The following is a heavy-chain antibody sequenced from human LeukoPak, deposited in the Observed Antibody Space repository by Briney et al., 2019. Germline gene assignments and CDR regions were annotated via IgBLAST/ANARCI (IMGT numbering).Heavy chain of an antibody. V-gene: IGHV3-23*01. CDR2: ISGSGGST. CDR3: AKARVYYYGSGSYRQYYFDY. D-gene: IGHD3-10*01. Sequence: GGSLRLSCAASGFTFSSYAMSWVRQAPGKGLEWVSAISGSGGSTYYAASVKGRFTISRDNSKNTLYLQMNSLRAEDTAVYYCAKARVYYYGSGSYRQYYFDYWGQGTLVTVSS. J-gene: IGHJ4*02. CDR1: GFTFSSYA.